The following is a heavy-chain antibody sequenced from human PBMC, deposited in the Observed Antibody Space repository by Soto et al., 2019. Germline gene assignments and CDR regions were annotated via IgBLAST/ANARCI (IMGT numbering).Heavy chain of an antibody. CDR3: ERGLVAAGPSAPYGWDV. CDR1: GYTFTSYY. V-gene: IGHV1-46*01. CDR2: INPRGGRT. Sequence: GASVKVPCKASGYTFTSYYMHWVRQAPGQGLEWMGIINPRGGRTSYAQKIQGRVTMTRETSTSTVYMELSSLRSEDKAVYYCERGLVAAGPSAPYGWDVWGQGTTVTVS. J-gene: IGHJ6*02. D-gene: IGHD6-6*01.